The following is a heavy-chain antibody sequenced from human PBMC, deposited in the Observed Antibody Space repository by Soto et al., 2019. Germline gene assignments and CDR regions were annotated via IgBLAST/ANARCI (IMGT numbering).Heavy chain of an antibody. CDR2: ISSSSSTI. CDR1: GFTFSSYS. CDR3: ARGTYRGYYYGSGSDHYYMDV. Sequence: GGSLRLSCAASGFTFSSYSMNWVRQAPGKGLEWVSYISSSSSTIYYADTVKGRFTISRDNAKNSLYLQMNSLRAEDTAVYYCARGTYRGYYYGSGSDHYYMDVWGKGTTVTVSS. J-gene: IGHJ6*03. D-gene: IGHD3-10*01. V-gene: IGHV3-48*01.